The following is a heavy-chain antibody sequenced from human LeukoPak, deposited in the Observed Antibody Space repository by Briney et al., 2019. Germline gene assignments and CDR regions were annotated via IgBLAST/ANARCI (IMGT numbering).Heavy chain of an antibody. D-gene: IGHD6-13*01. CDR1: GFTVSSKD. Sequence: GGSLRLSCAASGFTVSSKDMSWVRQAPGKGLEWVSDISSTSIYTNYADSVKGRFTISRDNAKNSLCLQMNSLRAEDTAVYYCAREDGYSSSWYSDYWGQGTLVTVSS. V-gene: IGHV3-11*05. CDR3: AREDGYSSSWYSDY. J-gene: IGHJ4*02. CDR2: ISSTSIYT.